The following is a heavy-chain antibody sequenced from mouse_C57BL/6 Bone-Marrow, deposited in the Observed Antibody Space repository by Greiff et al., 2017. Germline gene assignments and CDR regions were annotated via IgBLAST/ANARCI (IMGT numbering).Heavy chain of an antibody. CDR3: ARRGLLRYSYWYFDV. V-gene: IGHV1-54*01. J-gene: IGHJ1*03. D-gene: IGHD1-1*01. CDR1: GYAFTNYL. Sequence: QVQLQQSGAELVRPGTSVKVSCKASGYAFTNYLIEWVKQRPGQGLEWIGVINPGSGGTNYNEKFKGKATLTADKSSSTAYMQLSSLTSEDSAVYFCARRGLLRYSYWYFDVWGTGTTVTVSS. CDR2: INPGSGGT.